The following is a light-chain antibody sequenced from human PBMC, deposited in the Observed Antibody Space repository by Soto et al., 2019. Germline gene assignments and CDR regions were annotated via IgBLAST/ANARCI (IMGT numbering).Light chain of an antibody. Sequence: EIVMTQSPSTLSASQGERATFSSRASQSISRSLAWYQQKSGQGPRLLIYGASTRATGVPARFSGSGSGTEFTLTISSLQSEDFAVYYCQQYYNWPPQTFGGGTKVQLK. CDR2: GAS. CDR1: QSISRS. V-gene: IGKV3-15*01. CDR3: QQYYNWPPQT. J-gene: IGKJ4*02.